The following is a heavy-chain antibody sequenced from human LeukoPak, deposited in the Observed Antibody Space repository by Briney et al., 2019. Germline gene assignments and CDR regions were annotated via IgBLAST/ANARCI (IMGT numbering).Heavy chain of an antibody. J-gene: IGHJ4*02. CDR2: ISAYNGNT. Sequence: ASVKVSCKASGYTFTSYGISWVRQAPGQGLEWMGRISAYNGNTSYAQKLQGRVTMTTDTSTSTAYMELRSLRSDDTAVYYCARVGQTSGWPYYFDYWGQGTLVTVSS. V-gene: IGHV1-18*01. CDR3: ARVGQTSGWPYYFDY. D-gene: IGHD6-19*01. CDR1: GYTFTSYG.